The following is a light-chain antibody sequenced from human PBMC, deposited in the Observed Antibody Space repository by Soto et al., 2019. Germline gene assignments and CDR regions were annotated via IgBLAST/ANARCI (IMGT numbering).Light chain of an antibody. Sequence: EIEMTQSPATLSVSPGEGATLSCRASHSVDSNLAWYQQKPGQAPRLLIYGASTRPTGIPARFSGSGSGADFTLTISSLQSEDFAVYYCHQYDKWPLTFGGGTKVDIK. V-gene: IGKV3D-15*01. CDR3: HQYDKWPLT. J-gene: IGKJ4*01. CDR2: GAS. CDR1: HSVDSN.